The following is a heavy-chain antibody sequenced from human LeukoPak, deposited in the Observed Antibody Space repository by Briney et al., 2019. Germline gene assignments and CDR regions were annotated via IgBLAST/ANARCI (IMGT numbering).Heavy chain of an antibody. Sequence: GRSLRLSCAASGFTFSSYAMHWVRQAPGKGLEWVAVKSYDGSNKYYADSVKGRFTISRDNSKNTLYLQMNSLRAEDTSVYYCARESSMIVEKYYFDYWGQGTLVTVTS. J-gene: IGHJ4*02. CDR1: GFTFSSYA. CDR3: ARESSMIVEKYYFDY. V-gene: IGHV3-30*04. CDR2: KSYDGSNK. D-gene: IGHD3-22*01.